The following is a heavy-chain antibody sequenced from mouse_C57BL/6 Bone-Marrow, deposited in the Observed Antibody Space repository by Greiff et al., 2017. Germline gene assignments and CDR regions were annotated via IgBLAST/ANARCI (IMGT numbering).Heavy chain of an antibody. V-gene: IGHV1-72*01. CDR2: IDPNSGGT. D-gene: IGHD1-1*01. CDR3: AKNYGSSSYYYAMDY. Sequence: VQLQQPGAELVKPGASVKLSCKASGYTFTSYWMHWVKQRPGRGLEWIGRIDPNSGGTKYNEKFKSKATLTVDKPSSTAYMQLSSLTSADSAVYYCAKNYGSSSYYYAMDYWGQGTSVTVSS. J-gene: IGHJ4*01. CDR1: GYTFTSYW.